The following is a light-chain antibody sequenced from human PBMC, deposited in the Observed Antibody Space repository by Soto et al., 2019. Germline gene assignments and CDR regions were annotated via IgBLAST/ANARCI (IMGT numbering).Light chain of an antibody. CDR2: DAS. V-gene: IGKV3-11*01. Sequence: EIVLTQSPATLSLSLGERATLSCRASQSIGSYLAWYQHKLGQPPRLLIYDASNRATGIPVRFSGSGSGTDFTLTISSLQSEDFAVYYCQQYIAWPYTFGQGTKL. J-gene: IGKJ2*01. CDR3: QQYIAWPYT. CDR1: QSIGSY.